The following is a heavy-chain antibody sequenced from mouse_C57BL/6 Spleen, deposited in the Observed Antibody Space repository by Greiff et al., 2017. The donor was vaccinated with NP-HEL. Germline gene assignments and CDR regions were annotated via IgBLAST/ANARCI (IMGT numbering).Heavy chain of an antibody. CDR2: ISDGGSYT. Sequence: EVQLVESGGGLVKPGGSLKLSCAASGFTFSSYAMSWVRQTPEKRLEWVATISDGGSYTYYPDNVKGRFTISRDNAKNNLYLQMSHLKSEDTAMYYCARETTPNWFAYWGQGTLVTVSA. CDR1: GFTFSSYA. CDR3: ARETTPNWFAY. J-gene: IGHJ3*01. V-gene: IGHV5-4*01. D-gene: IGHD1-1*01.